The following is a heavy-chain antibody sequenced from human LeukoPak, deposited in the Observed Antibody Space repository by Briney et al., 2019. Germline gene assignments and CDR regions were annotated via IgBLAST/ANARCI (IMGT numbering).Heavy chain of an antibody. D-gene: IGHD6-19*01. Sequence: PGGSLRLSCAASGFTFSSYSMNWVRQAPGKGLEWVSSISSSSSYIYYADSVKGRFTISRDNAKNSLYLQMNSLRAEGTAVYYCAGGRGRAGTSRGSFDIWGQGTMVTVSS. CDR2: ISSSSSYI. CDR3: AGGRGRAGTSRGSFDI. V-gene: IGHV3-21*04. J-gene: IGHJ3*02. CDR1: GFTFSSYS.